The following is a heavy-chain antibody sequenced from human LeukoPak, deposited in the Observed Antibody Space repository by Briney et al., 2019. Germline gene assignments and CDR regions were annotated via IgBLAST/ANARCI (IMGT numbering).Heavy chain of an antibody. Sequence: ASVKVSCKASGGTFSSYAISWVRQAPGQGLEWMGGIIPIFGTANYAQKFQGRVTITADESTSTAYMELSSLRSEDTAVYYCARNVGYCSSTSCFPHLDYWGKGTLVPVSS. CDR2: IIPIFGTA. CDR3: ARNVGYCSSTSCFPHLDY. J-gene: IGHJ4*02. CDR1: GGTFSSYA. V-gene: IGHV1-69*13. D-gene: IGHD2-2*01.